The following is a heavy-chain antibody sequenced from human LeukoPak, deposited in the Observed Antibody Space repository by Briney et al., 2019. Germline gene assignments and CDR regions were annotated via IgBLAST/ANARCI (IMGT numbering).Heavy chain of an antibody. CDR3: ARGLGVVTAQSEQPKPRYFDL. J-gene: IGHJ2*01. D-gene: IGHD2-21*02. CDR1: GYTFISYG. CDR2: ISGYNGNT. V-gene: IGHV1-18*01. Sequence: ASVKVSCKASGYTFISYGISWVRQAPGQGLEWMGWISGYNGNTNYAQNLQGRVTMTTDTSTSTAYTELRSLKSDDTAVYYCARGLGVVTAQSEQPKPRYFDLWGRGTQVTVSS.